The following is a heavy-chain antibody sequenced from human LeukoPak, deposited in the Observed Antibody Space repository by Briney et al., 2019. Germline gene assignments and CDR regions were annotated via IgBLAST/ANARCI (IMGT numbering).Heavy chain of an antibody. CDR1: GGSISSGSYY. V-gene: IGHV4-61*02. CDR2: IYTSGST. Sequence: SQTLSLTCTVSGGSISSGSYYWSWIRQPAGKGLEWIGRIYTSGSTNYNPSLKSRVTISVDTSKNQFSLKLSSVTAADTAVYYCARDKRSGYSYGPEDIWGQGTMVTVSP. D-gene: IGHD5-18*01. CDR3: ARDKRSGYSYGPEDI. J-gene: IGHJ3*02.